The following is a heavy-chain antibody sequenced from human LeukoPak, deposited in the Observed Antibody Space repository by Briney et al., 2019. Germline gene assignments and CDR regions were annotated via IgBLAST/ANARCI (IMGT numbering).Heavy chain of an antibody. D-gene: IGHD3-10*01. V-gene: IGHV4-4*07. CDR3: ARVPFHMVRGGPSPGYGMDV. Sequence: SETLSLTCTVSGGSISSYYWSWIRQPAGKGLEWIGRLYTSGGTHYNPSLKSRLTMSVDTSKNQFSLKLSSVTAADTAVYYCARVPFHMVRGGPSPGYGMDVWGQGTTVTVSS. J-gene: IGHJ6*02. CDR2: LYTSGGT. CDR1: GGSISSYY.